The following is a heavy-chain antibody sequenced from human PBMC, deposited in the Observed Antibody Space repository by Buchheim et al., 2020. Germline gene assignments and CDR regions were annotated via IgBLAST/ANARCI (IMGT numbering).Heavy chain of an antibody. CDR1: GYSFTKYY. V-gene: IGHV1-46*01. J-gene: IGHJ4*02. CDR2: INPIGGST. Sequence: QVQLVQSGAEVRKPGASVKVSCKASGYSFTKYYMHWVRQAPGQGLEWMGTINPIGGSTTYAQNFQGRVSMTRDTSTSTVYMELRSLTSDDVAVYYCVRDTGYSNHYFDYWGQGTL. CDR3: VRDTGYSNHYFDY. D-gene: IGHD3-22*01.